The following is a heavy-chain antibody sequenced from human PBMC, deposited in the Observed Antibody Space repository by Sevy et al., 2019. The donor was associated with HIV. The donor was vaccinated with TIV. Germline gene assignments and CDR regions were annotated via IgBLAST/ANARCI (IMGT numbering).Heavy chain of an antibody. CDR2: VHNTGSA. J-gene: IGHJ2*01. Sequence: SETLSLTCTVSGGSVTRGQFYWSWIRQHAGKGLEWIGRVHNTGSATYNPSLRNRVGMSIDTSKNQFSLVLSSVTAADTAVYYCARHVGDYVFRYFDLWGRGTLVTVSS. D-gene: IGHD4-17*01. CDR3: ARHVGDYVFRYFDL. CDR1: GGSVTRGQFY. V-gene: IGHV4-61*02.